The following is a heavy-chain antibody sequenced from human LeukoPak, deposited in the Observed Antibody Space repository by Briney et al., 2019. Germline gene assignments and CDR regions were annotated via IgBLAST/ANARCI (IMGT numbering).Heavy chain of an antibody. J-gene: IGHJ4*02. CDR2: IYHSGST. CDR3: ARGVSSPSDY. V-gene: IGHV4-38-2*02. Sequence: PSETLSLTCTVSGYSISSGYYWGWIRQPPGKGLEWIGSIYHSGSTYYNPSLKSRVTISLDTSKNQFSLKLTSVTAVDTAVYYCARGVSSPSDYWGQGTLVTVSS. CDR1: GYSISSGYY. D-gene: IGHD6-13*01.